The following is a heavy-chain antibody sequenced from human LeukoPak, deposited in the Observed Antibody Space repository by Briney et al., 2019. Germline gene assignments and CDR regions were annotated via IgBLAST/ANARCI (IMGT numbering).Heavy chain of an antibody. D-gene: IGHD6-13*01. CDR3: AKIRLAYSSSWHPFDY. CDR1: GFTFSSYT. J-gene: IGHJ4*02. V-gene: IGHV3-30*04. CDR2: ISYDGSDK. Sequence: GGSLRLSCAASGFTFSSYTMHWVCQAPGKGLEWVASISYDGSDKYYADSVKGRFTISRDNSKNTLYLQMNSPRAEDTAVYYCAKIRLAYSSSWHPFDYWGQGTQVTVSS.